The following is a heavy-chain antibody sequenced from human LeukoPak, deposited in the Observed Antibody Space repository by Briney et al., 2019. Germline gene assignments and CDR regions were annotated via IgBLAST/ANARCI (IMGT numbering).Heavy chain of an antibody. CDR1: GFPFSASA. D-gene: IGHD4-17*01. J-gene: IGHJ5*02. CDR3: ATVKFEYGDPVGWFDP. Sequence: TGGSLRLSCAASGFPFSASAMAWVRQAPGKGLEWVSHILSTGTTYYADSVRGRFTISRDNSKNTLYLLMTSLRADDTAVYYCATVKFEYGDPVGWFDPWGQGTLVTVSS. V-gene: IGHV3-23*01. CDR2: ILSTGTT.